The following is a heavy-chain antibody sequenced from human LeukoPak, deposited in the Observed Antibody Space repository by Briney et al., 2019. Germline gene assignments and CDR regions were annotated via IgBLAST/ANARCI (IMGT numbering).Heavy chain of an antibody. CDR2: IYYSGST. CDR3: ASLRRVYYYDSSGY. J-gene: IGHJ4*02. V-gene: IGHV4-39*07. Sequence: SEILSLTCTVSGGSISSSSYYWGWIRQPPGKGLEWIGSIYYSGSTYYNPSLKSRVTISVDTSKNQFSLKLSSVTAADTAVYYCASLRRVYYYDSSGYWGQGTLVTVSS. CDR1: GGSISSSSYY. D-gene: IGHD3-22*01.